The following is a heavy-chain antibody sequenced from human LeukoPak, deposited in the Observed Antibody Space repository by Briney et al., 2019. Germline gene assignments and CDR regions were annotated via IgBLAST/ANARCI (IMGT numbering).Heavy chain of an antibody. CDR2: IYSGGST. CDR3: ARGAAGYDFHDAFDI. D-gene: IGHD1-20*01. V-gene: IGHV3-66*01. J-gene: IGHJ3*02. Sequence: PGGSLRLSCAASGFTFSSYEMNWVRQAPGKGLEWVSVIYSGGSTYYADSVKGRFTISRDNSKDTLYLQMNSLRAEDTAVYYCARGAAGYDFHDAFDIWGQGTMVTVSS. CDR1: GFTFSSYE.